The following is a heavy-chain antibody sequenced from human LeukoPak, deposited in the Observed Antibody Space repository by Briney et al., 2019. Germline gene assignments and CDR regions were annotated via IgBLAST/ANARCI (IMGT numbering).Heavy chain of an antibody. V-gene: IGHV6-1*01. CDR1: GDIVSSNSAG. J-gene: IGHJ4*02. D-gene: IGHD1-7*01. Sequence: SQTLSLTRAISGDIVSSNSAGWNWIRLSPSRGLEWLGMTYYRSKWYNDYAVSVKSRITINPDTSKNQFSLQLNSVTPEDTAVYYCAGELRRGRAFDYWGQGTLVTVSS. CDR3: AGELRRGRAFDY. CDR2: TYYRSKWYN.